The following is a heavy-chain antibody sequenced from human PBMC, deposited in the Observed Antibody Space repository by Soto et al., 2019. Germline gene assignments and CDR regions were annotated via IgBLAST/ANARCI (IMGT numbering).Heavy chain of an antibody. D-gene: IGHD3-10*01. CDR2: IYSGGGT. V-gene: IGHV3-66*01. Sequence: EVQLVESGGGLVQPGGSLRLSCAVSRFTVRNNYMAWVRQAPGKGLEWVSFIYSGGGTGYADSVRGRFTISRDSSTNTLYLQMNGLRAEDSAVYYCARKSDAIRFNSGDVWGRGTTVIVSS. J-gene: IGHJ6*04. CDR1: RFTVRNNY. CDR3: ARKSDAIRFNSGDV.